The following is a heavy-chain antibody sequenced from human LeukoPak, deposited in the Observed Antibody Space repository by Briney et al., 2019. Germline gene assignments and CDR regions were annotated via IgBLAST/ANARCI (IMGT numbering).Heavy chain of an antibody. J-gene: IGHJ4*02. CDR3: GRDRYYGWGNYKFFGGNFDY. CDR1: GFTFSTYS. V-gene: IGHV3-48*02. D-gene: IGHD3-10*01. CDR2: ISSSSSTT. Sequence: GGSLRLSCAASGFTFSTYSMNWVRQAPGKGLEWVSYISSSSSTTFYADSVKGRFTISRDNAKNSLYLQMNSLRDEDTAVYYVGRDRYYGWGNYKFFGGNFDYWGQGTLVTVSS.